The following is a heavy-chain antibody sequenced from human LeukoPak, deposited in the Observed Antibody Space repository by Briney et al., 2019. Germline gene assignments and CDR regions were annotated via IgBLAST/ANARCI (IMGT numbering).Heavy chain of an antibody. CDR1: GYTFTGYY. V-gene: IGHV1-2*02. CDR2: INPNSGGT. Sequence: ASVKVSCKASGYTFTGYYMHWVRQAPGQGPEWMGWINPNSGGTNYAQKFQGRVTMTRDTSISTAYMELSRLRSDDTAVYYCARVVGPGHFSLDLGYWGQGTLVTVSS. CDR3: ARVVGPGHFSLDLGY. J-gene: IGHJ4*02. D-gene: IGHD1-14*01.